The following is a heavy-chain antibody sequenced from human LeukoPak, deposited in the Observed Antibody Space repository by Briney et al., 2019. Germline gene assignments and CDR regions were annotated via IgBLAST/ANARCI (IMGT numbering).Heavy chain of an antibody. D-gene: IGHD1-1*01. V-gene: IGHV3-30*04. CDR1: GFTFSSYA. J-gene: IGHJ4*02. CDR2: ISYDGSNK. Sequence: PGRSLRLSCAASGFTFSSYAMHWVRQAPGKGLEWVAVISYDGSNKYYADSVKGRFTISRDNSKNTLYLQMNSLRAEDTAVYYCATLQTFDYWGQGTLVTVSS. CDR3: ATLQTFDY.